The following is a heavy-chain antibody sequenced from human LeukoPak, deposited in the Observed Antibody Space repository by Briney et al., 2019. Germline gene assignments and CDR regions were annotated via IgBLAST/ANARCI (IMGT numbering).Heavy chain of an antibody. CDR1: GFTFSSYA. CDR2: ISNRDGST. Sequence: GGSLRLSCAASGFTFSSYAMSWVRQAPGKGLEWVSGISNRDGSTYNADSVTVRFIISIDDSKNTLYLQMNSLRAEDTAAAYCARDYYVSGSYGGTSFAYWGEGTLVTVSS. J-gene: IGHJ4*02. D-gene: IGHD3-10*01. V-gene: IGHV3-23*01. CDR3: ARDYYVSGSYGGTSFAY.